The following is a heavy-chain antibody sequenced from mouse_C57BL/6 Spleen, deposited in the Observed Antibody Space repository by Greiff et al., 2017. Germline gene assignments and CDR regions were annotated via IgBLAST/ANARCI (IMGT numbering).Heavy chain of an antibody. CDR2: INPSSGYT. D-gene: IGHD2-3*01. V-gene: IGHV1-7*01. CDR3: ERDNDGYYVSFDY. J-gene: IGHJ2*01. Sequence: QVQLQQSGAELAKPGASVKLSCKASGYTFTSYWMHWVKQRPGQGLEWIGYINPSSGYTKYNQTFKDKATLTADKSSSTAYMQLSSLTYEDSAVYYGERDNDGYYVSFDYWGQGTTLTVSS. CDR1: GYTFTSYW.